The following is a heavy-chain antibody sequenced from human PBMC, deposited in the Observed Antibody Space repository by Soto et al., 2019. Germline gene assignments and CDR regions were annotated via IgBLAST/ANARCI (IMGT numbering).Heavy chain of an antibody. CDR2: ISWNSGSI. V-gene: IGHV3-9*01. J-gene: IGHJ5*02. CDR1: GFTFDDYA. Sequence: EVQLVESGGGLVQPGRSLRLSCAASGFTFDDYAMHWVRQAPGKGLEWVSGISWNSGSIGYADSVKGRFTISRDNAKNALYLQMNSLRAEDTALYYCAKDRSSWYYGWFDPWGQGNLVTVSS. CDR3: AKDRSSWYYGWFDP. D-gene: IGHD6-13*01.